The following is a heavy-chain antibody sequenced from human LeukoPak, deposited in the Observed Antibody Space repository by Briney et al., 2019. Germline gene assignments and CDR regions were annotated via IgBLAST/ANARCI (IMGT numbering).Heavy chain of an antibody. CDR3: ARLAFLTGSKYYFDY. J-gene: IGHJ4*02. Sequence: PSETLSLTCAVYGDSFSDYYWSWIRQPPGKGPEWIGEINHSGTTNSHPSLKSRVTISVDTSKNQFSLKLSSVTAADTAVYYCARLAFLTGSKYYFDYWGQGTLVTVSS. CDR1: GDSFSDYY. D-gene: IGHD3-9*01. V-gene: IGHV4-34*01. CDR2: INHSGTT.